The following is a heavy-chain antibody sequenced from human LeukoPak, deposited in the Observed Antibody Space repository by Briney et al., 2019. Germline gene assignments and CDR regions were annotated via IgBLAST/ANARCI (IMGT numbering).Heavy chain of an antibody. D-gene: IGHD6-19*01. CDR3: TYSSGWSYYFDY. CDR2: IYYSGTT. CDR1: GASISSSNYY. J-gene: IGHJ4*02. V-gene: IGHV4-39*01. Sequence: SETLSLTXTVSGASISSSNYYWGWIRQPPGKGLEWIGSIYYSGTTYYNPSLKSRVTISVDTSKNQFSLKLSSVTAADTALYYCTYSSGWSYYFDYWGRGTLVSVSS.